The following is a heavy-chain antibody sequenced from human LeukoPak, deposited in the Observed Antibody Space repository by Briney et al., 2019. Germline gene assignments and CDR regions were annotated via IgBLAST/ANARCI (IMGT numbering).Heavy chain of an antibody. CDR3: TRRCKDAYTLYCFDY. CDR1: GGSINSYY. Sequence: SETLSLTCTVSGGSINSYYWSWIRQPPGKGLEWIGHMYYSGGTNYNPSLKSRVTISVDTSKNQFSLKLSSVTAADTAVYYCTRRCKDAYTLYCFDYWGQGTLVTVSS. CDR2: MYYSGGT. D-gene: IGHD5-24*01. J-gene: IGHJ4*02. V-gene: IGHV4-59*01.